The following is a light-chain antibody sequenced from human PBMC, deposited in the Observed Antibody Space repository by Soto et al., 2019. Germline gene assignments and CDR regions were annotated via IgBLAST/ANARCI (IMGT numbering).Light chain of an antibody. CDR1: QSVSSSY. Sequence: EIVLTQSTGTLSLSPGERATLSCRASQSVSSSYLAWYQQKPGQAPRLLIYGASSRATGIPDRFSGSGSGTDFTLTISRLEPEDFAVDYCQQYGSSLTWTFGQGTKVEIK. CDR2: GAS. V-gene: IGKV3-20*01. J-gene: IGKJ1*01. CDR3: QQYGSSLTWT.